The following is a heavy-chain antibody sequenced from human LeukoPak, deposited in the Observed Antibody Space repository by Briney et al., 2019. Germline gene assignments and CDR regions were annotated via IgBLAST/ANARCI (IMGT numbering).Heavy chain of an antibody. D-gene: IGHD3-22*01. CDR1: GFTFSNYA. J-gene: IGHJ4*02. CDR2: LSGSGGAT. CDR3: ARSRDYDSSGYYDY. V-gene: IGHV3-23*01. Sequence: GGSLRLSWAASGFTFSNYAMSWVRQAPGKGLEWVSALSGSGGATYYADSVKGRFTISRDNSKNTLYLQMNSLRAEDTAVYHCARSRDYDSSGYYDYWGQGTLVTVSS.